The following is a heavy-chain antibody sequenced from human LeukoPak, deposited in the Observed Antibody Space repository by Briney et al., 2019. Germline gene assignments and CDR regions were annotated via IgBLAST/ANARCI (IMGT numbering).Heavy chain of an antibody. CDR3: ARDTWFGELFRRPDY. D-gene: IGHD3-10*01. CDR1: GFTVSSNY. Sequence: GGSLRLSCAASGFTVSSNYMSWVRQAPGKGLEWVSAISGSGGSTYYADSVKGRFTISRDNAKNSLYLQMNSLRAEDTAVYYCARDTWFGELFRRPDYWGQGTLVTVSS. CDR2: ISGSGGST. J-gene: IGHJ4*02. V-gene: IGHV3-11*01.